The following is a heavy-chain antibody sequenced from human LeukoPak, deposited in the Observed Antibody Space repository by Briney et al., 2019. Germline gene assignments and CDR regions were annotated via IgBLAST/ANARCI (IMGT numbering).Heavy chain of an antibody. CDR2: IYSGGST. CDR1: GFTFSNYR. Sequence: GGSLRLSCAVSGFTFSNYRMSWVRQAPGKGLEWVSVIYSGGSTYYADSVKGRFTISRDNSKNTLYLQMNSLRAEDTAVYYCARSMVRGVITDYWGQGTLVTVSS. V-gene: IGHV3-66*01. D-gene: IGHD3-10*01. CDR3: ARSMVRGVITDY. J-gene: IGHJ4*02.